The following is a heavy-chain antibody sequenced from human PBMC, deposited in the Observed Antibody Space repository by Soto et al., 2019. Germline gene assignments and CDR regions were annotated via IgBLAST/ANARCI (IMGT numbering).Heavy chain of an antibody. J-gene: IGHJ4*02. CDR1: GGSISSGGYY. V-gene: IGHV4-31*03. CDR2: IYYSGST. D-gene: IGHD6-13*01. CDR3: ARMGAAAGGLFAYYFDC. Sequence: QVQLQESGPGLVKPSQTLSLTCTVSGGSISSGGYYWSWIRQHPGKGLEWIGYIYYSGSTYYNPSLKSRVTISVDTSKTQFSLRLRSVTAADPSVYYCARMGAAAGGLFAYYFDCWGQGTLVTVSS.